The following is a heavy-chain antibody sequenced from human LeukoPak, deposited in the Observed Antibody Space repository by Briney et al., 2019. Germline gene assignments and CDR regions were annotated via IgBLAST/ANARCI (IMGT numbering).Heavy chain of an antibody. CDR1: GFTFSTYT. V-gene: IGHV3-21*01. J-gene: IGHJ4*02. CDR3: AGGIATTALYYFDY. D-gene: IGHD6-13*01. CDR2: ISGGSNYI. Sequence: GGSLRLSCAASGFTFSTYTMNWVRQAPGKGLEWVSSISGGSNYIYYADSLKGRFTISRDNAQNSLFLQMNSLRAEDTAVYYCAGGIATTALYYFDYWGQGTLVTVSS.